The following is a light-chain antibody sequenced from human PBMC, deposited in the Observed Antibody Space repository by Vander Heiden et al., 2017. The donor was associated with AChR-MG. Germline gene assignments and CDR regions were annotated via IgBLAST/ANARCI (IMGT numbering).Light chain of an antibody. CDR2: DDS. CDR1: NIGRKA. J-gene: IGLJ2*01. CDR3: QVWDSSGDPDVV. Sequence: SYVLTQPPSVSVAPGQTARITCGGDNIGRKAVHWYQQLPGQAPVLVVFDDSDRRSGSPERLSGSNSGNTATLTISRVEAGDEADYYCQVWDSSGDPDVVFGGGTKLTVL. V-gene: IGLV3-21*02.